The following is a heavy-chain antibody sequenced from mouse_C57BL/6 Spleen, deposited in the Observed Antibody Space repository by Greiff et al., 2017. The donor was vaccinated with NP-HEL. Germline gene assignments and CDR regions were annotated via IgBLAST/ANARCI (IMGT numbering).Heavy chain of an antibody. D-gene: IGHD1-1*01. CDR3: AREGYGKGYFDV. Sequence: EVKLMESGGDLVKPGGSLKLSCAASGFTFSSYGMSWVRQTPDKRLEWVATISSGGSYTYYPDSVKGRFTISRDNAKNTLYLQMSSLKSEDTAMYYCAREGYGKGYFDVWGTGTTVTVSS. CDR1: GFTFSSYG. V-gene: IGHV5-6*01. J-gene: IGHJ1*03. CDR2: ISSGGSYT.